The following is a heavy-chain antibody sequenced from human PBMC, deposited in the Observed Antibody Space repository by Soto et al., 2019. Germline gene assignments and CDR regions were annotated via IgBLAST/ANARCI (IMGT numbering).Heavy chain of an antibody. CDR3: ASAVGLAEAF. D-gene: IGHD2-2*01. Sequence: GGSLRLSCAASGLTFSTYWMRWTRQAPGKGLEWVANIKYDGSDKYYLDSVKGRFTISRDNAKKSLFLQMNSLRAEDTAVYYCASAVGLAEAFWGQGTLVTVSS. CDR1: GLTFSTYW. J-gene: IGHJ4*02. CDR2: IKYDGSDK. V-gene: IGHV3-7*01.